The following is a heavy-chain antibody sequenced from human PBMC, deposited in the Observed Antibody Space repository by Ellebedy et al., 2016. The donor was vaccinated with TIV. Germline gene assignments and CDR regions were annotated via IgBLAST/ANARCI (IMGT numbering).Heavy chain of an antibody. Sequence: DSVKGRFTVSRDTANNSMYLQMNSLRDEDTAVYYCARGRTSGSYIGDVWGQGTTVTVSS. CDR3: ARGRTSGSYIGDV. V-gene: IGHV3-48*02. D-gene: IGHD1-26*01. J-gene: IGHJ6*02.